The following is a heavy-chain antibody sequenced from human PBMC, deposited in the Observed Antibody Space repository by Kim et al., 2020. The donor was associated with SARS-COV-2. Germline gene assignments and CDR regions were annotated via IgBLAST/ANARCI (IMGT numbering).Heavy chain of an antibody. V-gene: IGHV1-18*01. D-gene: IGHD3-22*01. CDR1: GYTFTTYG. CDR3: ARATGYYYPLDY. J-gene: IGHJ4*02. Sequence: ASVKVSCKASGYTFTTYGISWVRQAPGQGLEWMGWISGYTGNTNYAQKLQGRVTMTTDTSTSTAYMELRSLRSDDTAVYYCARATGYYYPLDYWGQGTLVTVSS. CDR2: ISGYTGNT.